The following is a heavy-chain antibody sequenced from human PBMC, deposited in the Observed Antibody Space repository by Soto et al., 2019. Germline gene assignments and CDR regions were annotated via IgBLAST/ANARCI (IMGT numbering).Heavy chain of an antibody. J-gene: IGHJ5*02. Sequence: SETLSLTCTVSGGSISSGDYYWSWIRQPPGKGLEWIGYIYYSGSTYYNPSLKSRVTISVDTSKNQFSLKLSSVTAADTAVYYCASRYCSSTSCYPDWFDPWGQGTLVTASS. CDR2: IYYSGST. D-gene: IGHD2-2*01. CDR3: ASRYCSSTSCYPDWFDP. CDR1: GGSISSGDYY. V-gene: IGHV4-30-4*01.